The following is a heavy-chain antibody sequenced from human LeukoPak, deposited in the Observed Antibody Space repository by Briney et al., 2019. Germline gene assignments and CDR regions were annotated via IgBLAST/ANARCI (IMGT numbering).Heavy chain of an antibody. J-gene: IGHJ4*02. Sequence: GGSLRLSCAASGFTLSSYSMNWVRQAPGKGLEWVSYITADSGTTYYADSVKGRFTISRDNAKNSLFLQMNSLRDEDTAVYYCASRDYFDYWGQGTLVTVSS. CDR3: ASRDYFDY. V-gene: IGHV3-48*02. CDR1: GFTLSSYS. CDR2: ITADSGTT.